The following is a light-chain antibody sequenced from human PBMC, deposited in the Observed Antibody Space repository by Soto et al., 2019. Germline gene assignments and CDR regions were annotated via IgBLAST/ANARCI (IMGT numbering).Light chain of an antibody. CDR1: QDISNY. Sequence: DIQMTPSPSSLSASVGDRATITCQASQDISNYLNWYQQKLGKAPQLLIYAASNLETGVPSRFSGSGSGTDFTFTISSLQPEDIATYYCQQYSHLITFGQGTRLEIK. V-gene: IGKV1-33*01. J-gene: IGKJ5*01. CDR2: AAS. CDR3: QQYSHLIT.